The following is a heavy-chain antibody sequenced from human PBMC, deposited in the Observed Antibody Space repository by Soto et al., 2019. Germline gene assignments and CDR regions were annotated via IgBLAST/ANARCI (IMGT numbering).Heavy chain of an antibody. D-gene: IGHD6-19*01. J-gene: IGHJ4*02. CDR2: ISYDGSNK. Sequence: PGGSLRLSCAASGFTFSSYGMHWVRQAPGKGLEWVAVISYDGSNKYYADSVKGRFTISRDKSKNTLYLQMNSLRAEDTAVYYCAKDGIAVAGHFDYWGQGTLVTVSS. V-gene: IGHV3-30*18. CDR3: AKDGIAVAGHFDY. CDR1: GFTFSSYG.